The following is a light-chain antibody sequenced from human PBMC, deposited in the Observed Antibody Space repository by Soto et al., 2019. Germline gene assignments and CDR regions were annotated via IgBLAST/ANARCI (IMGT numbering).Light chain of an antibody. V-gene: IGLV2-11*01. CDR2: DVT. CDR1: SSDVGGYNY. J-gene: IGLJ2*01. CDR3: CSYAGSYWSV. Sequence: QSVLTQPRSVSGSPGQSVTISCTGTSSDVGGYNYVSWYQQHPGKAPKLLIYDVTQRPSGVPDRFSGSKSGDTASLTISGLQAEDAADYYCCSYAGSYWSVFGGGTKVTVL.